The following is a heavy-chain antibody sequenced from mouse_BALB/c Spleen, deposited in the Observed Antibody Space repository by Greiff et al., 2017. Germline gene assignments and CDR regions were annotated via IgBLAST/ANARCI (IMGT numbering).Heavy chain of an antibody. Sequence: EVHLVESGGGLVKPGGSLKLSCAASGFTFSSYAMSWVRQTPEKRLEWVATISSGGSYTYYPDSVKGRFTISRDNAKNTLYLQMSSLRSEDTAMYYCARRGNYGAMDYWGQGTSVTVSS. CDR3: ARRGNYGAMDY. V-gene: IGHV5-9-3*01. CDR2: ISSGGSYT. CDR1: GFTFSSYA. J-gene: IGHJ4*01. D-gene: IGHD2-1*01.